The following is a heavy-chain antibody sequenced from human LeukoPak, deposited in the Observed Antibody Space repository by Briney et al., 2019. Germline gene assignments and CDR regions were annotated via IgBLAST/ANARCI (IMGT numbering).Heavy chain of an antibody. CDR1: GYTFSSYG. Sequence: ASVKVSCKASGYTFSSYGITWVRQAPGQGLEWMGWISAYNDNTNYAQDLQGRVTMTTDTSTSTAYMELRSLRSDDTAVYYYARDLYPGSGSYYNWFDPWGQGTLVTVSS. CDR3: ARDLYPGSGSYYNWFDP. J-gene: IGHJ5*02. CDR2: ISAYNDNT. D-gene: IGHD3-10*01. V-gene: IGHV1-18*01.